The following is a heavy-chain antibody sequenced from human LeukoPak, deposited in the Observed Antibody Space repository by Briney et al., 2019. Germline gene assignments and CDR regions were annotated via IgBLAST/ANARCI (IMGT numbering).Heavy chain of an antibody. Sequence: GGSLRLSCAASGFTLSSYAMSWVRQAPGKGLEWVSSISGSGDSTYYADSVKGRFTISRDNSKNTLFLQMNSLRAEDTAVYHCAKRGSSSSAFRSDYWGQGTLVTVSS. J-gene: IGHJ4*02. D-gene: IGHD6-6*01. CDR3: AKRGSSSSAFRSDY. V-gene: IGHV3-23*01. CDR1: GFTLSSYA. CDR2: ISGSGDST.